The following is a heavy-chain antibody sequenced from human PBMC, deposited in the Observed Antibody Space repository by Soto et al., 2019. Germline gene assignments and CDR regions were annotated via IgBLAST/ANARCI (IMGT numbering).Heavy chain of an antibody. CDR2: IYHSGST. CDR1: GGSISSGGYS. CDR3: ARDFAYFDS. J-gene: IGHJ4*02. V-gene: IGHV4-30-2*02. D-gene: IGHD3-3*01. Sequence: PSDTLSLTCAVSGGSISSGGYSWSWIRQPPGKGLEWIGYIYHSGSTYYNPSLKSRVTISMDTSKNQFSLNLDSVTAADTAVYFCARDFAYFDSWGQGTLVTVSS.